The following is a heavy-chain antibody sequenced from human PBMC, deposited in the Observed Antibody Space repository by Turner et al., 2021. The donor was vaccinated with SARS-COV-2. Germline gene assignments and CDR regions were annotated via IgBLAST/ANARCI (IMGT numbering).Heavy chain of an antibody. CDR3: ASDSVVRPTVRDAAFDI. CDR2: ISSSTRTV. V-gene: IGHV3-48*01. D-gene: IGHD2-21*01. Sequence: DVQLVASGGGLLQRRGCRSLSCRGSGLAFSHYNINWVRQAPGMGLEWVSHISSSTRTVYYADSVKGRFTISRDNDKNSLYLQMSSLRVDDTAVYYCASDSVVRPTVRDAAFDIWGRGTMVTISS. J-gene: IGHJ3*02. CDR1: GLAFSHYN.